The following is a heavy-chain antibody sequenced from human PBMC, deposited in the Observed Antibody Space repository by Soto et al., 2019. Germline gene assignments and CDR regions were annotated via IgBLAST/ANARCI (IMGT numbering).Heavy chain of an antibody. CDR3: ARGDEVDIVSTGVGFDYYYYYMDV. D-gene: IGHD5-12*01. J-gene: IGHJ6*03. CDR1: GGTFSSYT. V-gene: IGHV1-69*02. Sequence: QVQLVQSGAEVKKPGSSVKVSCKASGGTFSSYTISWVRQAPGQGLEWMGRIIPILGIANYAQKFQGRVTITADKSTSTAYMELSSLRSEDTAVYYCARGDEVDIVSTGVGFDYYYYYMDVWGKGTTVTVSS. CDR2: IIPILGIA.